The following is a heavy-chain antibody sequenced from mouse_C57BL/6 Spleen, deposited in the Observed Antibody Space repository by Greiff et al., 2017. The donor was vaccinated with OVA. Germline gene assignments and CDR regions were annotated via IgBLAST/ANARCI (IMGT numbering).Heavy chain of an antibody. CDR3: AGAMDY. V-gene: IGHV1-50*01. J-gene: IGHJ4*01. CDR1: GYTFTSYW. Sequence: QVQLKQPGAELVKPGASVKLSCKASGYTFTSYWMQWVKQRPGQGLEWIGEIDPSDSNTNYNQKFKGKATLTVDKSSSTAYMQITSLTSEDSAVYYCAGAMDYWGQGTSVTVSS. CDR2: IDPSDSNT.